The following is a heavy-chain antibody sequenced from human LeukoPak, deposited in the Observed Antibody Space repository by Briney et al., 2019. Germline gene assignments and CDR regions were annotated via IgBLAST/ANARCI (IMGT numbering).Heavy chain of an antibody. CDR3: ARDRSPQQPFDY. CDR2: ISYDGSNK. J-gene: IGHJ4*02. V-gene: IGHV3-30-3*01. Sequence: GRSLRLSCAASGFTFSSYAMHWVRQAPGKGLEWVAVISYDGSNKYYADSVKGRFTISRDNSKNTLYLQMNSLRAEDTAVYYCARDRSPQQPFDYWGQGTLVTVSS. D-gene: IGHD6-13*01. CDR1: GFTFSSYA.